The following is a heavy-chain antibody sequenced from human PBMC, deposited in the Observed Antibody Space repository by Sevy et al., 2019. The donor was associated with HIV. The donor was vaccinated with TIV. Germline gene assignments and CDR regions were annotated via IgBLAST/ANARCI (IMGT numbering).Heavy chain of an antibody. D-gene: IGHD3-10*01. J-gene: IGHJ6*02. CDR1: GFTFRNFW. V-gene: IGHV3-7*01. Sequence: GGSLRLSCAVSGFTFRNFWMSWVRQAPGKGLEWVANIRQDGSEKYYVDSVRGRFTISRDNAKNSLFLQLNSPRADDTAIYYCAKSYFGSGTSYGMDLWGRGTTVTVSS. CDR2: IRQDGSEK. CDR3: AKSYFGSGTSYGMDL.